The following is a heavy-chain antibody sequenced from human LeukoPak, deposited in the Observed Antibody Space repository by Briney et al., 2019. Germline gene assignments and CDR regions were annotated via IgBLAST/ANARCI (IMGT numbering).Heavy chain of an antibody. J-gene: IGHJ6*02. CDR3: ARDPGVAYFAMDV. CDR2: ISSSSTYI. D-gene: IGHD5-12*01. Sequence: GGSLRLSCAASGFTFSTYSMNWVRQAPGKGLEWVSSISSSSTYIYYADSVKGRFTISRDNAKDSLYLQMNSLRAEDMAVYYCARDPGVAYFAMDVWGQGTTVTVSS. CDR1: GFTFSTYS. V-gene: IGHV3-21*01.